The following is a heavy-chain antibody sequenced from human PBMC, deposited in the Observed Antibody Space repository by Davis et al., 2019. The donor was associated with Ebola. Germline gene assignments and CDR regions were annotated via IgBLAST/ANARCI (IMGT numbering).Heavy chain of an antibody. V-gene: IGHV4-61*05. CDR1: GGPTSSSSYY. CDR2: IYYSGST. CDR3: ARGSSTRQSFDP. J-gene: IGHJ5*02. D-gene: IGHD2-2*01. Sequence: PGGSLRLSCTVSGGPTSSSSYYWGWIRQPPGKGLEWIGYIYYSGSTNYNSSLKSRVTISVDTSKNQFSLKLTSVTAADTAVYYCARGSSTRQSFDPWGQGTLVTVSS.